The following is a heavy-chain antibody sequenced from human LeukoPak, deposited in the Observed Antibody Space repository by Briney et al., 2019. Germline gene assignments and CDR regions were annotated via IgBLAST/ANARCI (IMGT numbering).Heavy chain of an antibody. CDR3: ARGPGTGGVDY. J-gene: IGHJ4*02. D-gene: IGHD2-8*02. Sequence: GGSLRLSCAASGFTFSSYALNWVRQAPGEGLDWVSSISGLGGSISYADSVKGRFTISRDNSKNTLYLQMNSLRAEDTAIYYCARGPGTGGVDYWGQGTLVTVSS. CDR1: GFTFSSYA. V-gene: IGHV3-23*01. CDR2: ISGLGGSI.